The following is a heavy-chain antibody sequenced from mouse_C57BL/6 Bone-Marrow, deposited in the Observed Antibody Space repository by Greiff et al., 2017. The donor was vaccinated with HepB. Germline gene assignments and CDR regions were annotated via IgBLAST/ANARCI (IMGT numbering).Heavy chain of an antibody. D-gene: IGHD4-1*01. CDR1: GFTFSSYG. CDR2: ISSGGSYT. V-gene: IGHV5-6*01. Sequence: EVKLVESGGDLVKPGGSLKLSCAASGFTFSSYGMSWVRQTPDKRLEWVATISSGGSYTYYPDSVKGRFTISRDNAKNTLYLQMSSLKSEDTAMYYCARPGVAYWGQGTLVTVSA. CDR3: ARPGVAY. J-gene: IGHJ3*01.